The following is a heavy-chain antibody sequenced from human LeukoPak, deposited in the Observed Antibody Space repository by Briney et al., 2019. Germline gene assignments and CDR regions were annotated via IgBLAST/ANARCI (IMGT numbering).Heavy chain of an antibody. D-gene: IGHD3-16*01. Sequence: PSETLSLTCTVSGGSISSNYWTWIRQPAGKGLEWIGRTSTSESTNYNPSLESRVTMSIDTSKNQFSLKLSSVTAADTAVYYCARQTALGGFDYWGQGTLVTVSS. CDR2: TSTSEST. CDR1: GGSISSNY. V-gene: IGHV4-4*07. J-gene: IGHJ4*02. CDR3: ARQTALGGFDY.